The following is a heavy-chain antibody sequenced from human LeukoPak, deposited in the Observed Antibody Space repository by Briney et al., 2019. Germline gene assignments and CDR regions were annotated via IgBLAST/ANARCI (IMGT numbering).Heavy chain of an antibody. V-gene: IGHV3-53*01. CDR2: IYSGSTT. D-gene: IGHD3-22*01. CDR1: GFTSRTHG. J-gene: IGHJ4*02. Sequence: SLRLSSAASGFTSRTHGITSVPQAPGQGLKWVSLIYSGSTTNYADSVKGRFTISRDNSKNTLYLQMNSLRVEDTAVYYCAKGPRPGSSGYPNLDHWGQGTLVTVSS. CDR3: AKGPRPGSSGYPNLDH.